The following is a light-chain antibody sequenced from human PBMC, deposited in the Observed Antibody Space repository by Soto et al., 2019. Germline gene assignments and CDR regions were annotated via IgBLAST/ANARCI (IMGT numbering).Light chain of an antibody. V-gene: IGKV3-20*01. Sequence: EIEMTQSPATLSLAPGERVTLSCRASESVSTNLAWYRQKAGQAPRLLIYAASNRATGIPDRFSGSGSGTDFTLTISRLEPEDFAVYYCQQCGSSGTFGQGTKVDIK. CDR2: AAS. J-gene: IGKJ1*01. CDR3: QQCGSSGT. CDR1: ESVSTN.